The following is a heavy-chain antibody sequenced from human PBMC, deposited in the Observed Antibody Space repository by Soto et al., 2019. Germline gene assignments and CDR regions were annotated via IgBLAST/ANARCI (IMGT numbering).Heavy chain of an antibody. Sequence: GGSLRLSCAASGFTFSNAWLTWVRQATGMGLEWVGRIKNKTDGGTTDYAAPVKGRFTISRDDSKNTLYLHINSLKTEDTAVYYCTTGTYYYDSSGYYYVPRYSVYFDYCGQGILVTVSS. J-gene: IGHJ4*02. V-gene: IGHV3-15*01. CDR3: TTGTYYYDSSGYYYVPRYSVYFDY. D-gene: IGHD3-22*01. CDR1: GFTFSNAW. CDR2: IKNKTDGGTT.